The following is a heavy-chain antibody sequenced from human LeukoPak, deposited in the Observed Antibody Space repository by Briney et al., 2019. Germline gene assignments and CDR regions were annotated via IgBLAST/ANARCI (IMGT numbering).Heavy chain of an antibody. Sequence: PSETLSLTCTVSGGSISSYYWSWIRQPPGKGLEWIGYIYYSGSTNYNPSLKSRVTISVDTSKNRFSLKLSSVTAADTAVYYCARAAGGYYYYYMDVWGKGTTVTVSS. CDR3: ARAAGGYYYYYMDV. D-gene: IGHD3-16*01. CDR2: IYYSGST. V-gene: IGHV4-59*01. J-gene: IGHJ6*03. CDR1: GGSISSYY.